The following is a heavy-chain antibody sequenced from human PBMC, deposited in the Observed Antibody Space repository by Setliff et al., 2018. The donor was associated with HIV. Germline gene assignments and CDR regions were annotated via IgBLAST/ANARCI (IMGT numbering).Heavy chain of an antibody. D-gene: IGHD5-12*01. CDR2: ISGSGGST. CDR1: GFTFSSYA. J-gene: IGHJ6*02. V-gene: IGHV3-23*01. CDR3: ARTRGYSGYDSKLPHYYYYGMDV. Sequence: GGSLRLSCAASGFTFSSYAMSWVRQAPGKGLEWVSGISGSGGSTYYADSVKGRFTISRDNSKNTLYLQMNSLRAEDTAVYYCARTRGYSGYDSKLPHYYYYGMDVWGQGTTVTVSS.